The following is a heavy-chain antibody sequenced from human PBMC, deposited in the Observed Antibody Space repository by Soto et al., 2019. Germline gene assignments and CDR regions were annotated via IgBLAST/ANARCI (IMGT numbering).Heavy chain of an antibody. Sequence: ASLKVSCKVSGYTLTELSMHWVRQAPGKGLDWMGGFDPEDGETIYAQKFQGRVTMTEDTSTDTAYMELSSLRSEDTAVYYCATVVIAAPPLYVWDNWFDPWGQGTLVTVSS. CDR1: GYTLTELS. J-gene: IGHJ5*02. CDR3: ATVVIAAPPLYVWDNWFDP. CDR2: FDPEDGET. V-gene: IGHV1-24*01. D-gene: IGHD6-6*01.